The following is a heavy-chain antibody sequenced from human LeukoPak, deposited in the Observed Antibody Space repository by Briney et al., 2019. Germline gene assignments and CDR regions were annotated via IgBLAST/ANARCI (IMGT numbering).Heavy chain of an antibody. J-gene: IGHJ4*02. CDR3: ARDPVNYDFWSGYYFDY. Sequence: ASVKVSCKAFGYTFTGYYMHWVRQAPGQGLEWMGWINPNSGGTNYAQKFQGRVTMTGDTSISTAYMELSRLRSDDTAVYYCARDPVNYDFWSGYYFDYWGQGTLVTVSS. CDR1: GYTFTGYY. D-gene: IGHD3-3*01. V-gene: IGHV1-2*02. CDR2: INPNSGGT.